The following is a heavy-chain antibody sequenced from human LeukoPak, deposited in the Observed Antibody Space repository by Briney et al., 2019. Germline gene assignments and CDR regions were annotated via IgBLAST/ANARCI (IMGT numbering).Heavy chain of an antibody. Sequence: PGGSLRLSCAASGFTFSIYGISWVRQAPGKGLEWVSYISSSGSNSYHADSVKGRFSISRDNSKNSLYLQMNSLRAEDTAMYFCASGYRSGPIYAWGQGTLVTVSS. V-gene: IGHV3-48*01. CDR2: ISSSGSNS. CDR1: GFTFSIYG. CDR3: ASGYRSGPIYA. D-gene: IGHD3-16*01. J-gene: IGHJ4*02.